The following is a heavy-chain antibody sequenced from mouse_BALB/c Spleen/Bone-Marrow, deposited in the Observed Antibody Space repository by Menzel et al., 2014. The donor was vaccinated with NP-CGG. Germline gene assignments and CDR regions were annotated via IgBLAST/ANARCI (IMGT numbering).Heavy chain of an antibody. CDR3: ARHQRYYAMDY. Sequence: EVQLQESGGDLVKPGGSLKLSCAASGFTFSSYVMSWGRQTPDKRLEWVATISSGGSNTYYPDSVKGRFTISRDNAKNTLYLQMSSLKSEDTAMYYCARHQRYYAMDYWVKEPQSPSPQ. V-gene: IGHV5-6*01. CDR2: ISSGGSNT. CDR1: GFTFSSYV. J-gene: IGHJ4*01.